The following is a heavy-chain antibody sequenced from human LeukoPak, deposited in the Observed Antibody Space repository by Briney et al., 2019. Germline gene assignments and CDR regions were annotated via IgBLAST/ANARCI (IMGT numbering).Heavy chain of an antibody. CDR2: FSAYRNNT. D-gene: IGHD3-22*01. CDR1: GYMFTSYD. V-gene: IGHV1-18*01. J-gene: IGHJ4*02. Sequence: ASVKVSCKAPGYMFTSYDITWVRQAPGQGLEWMAWFSAYRNNTKYAQKFQGRVTTTTDTSTSTAYMELRSLRSDDTAVYYCARDAYYFDDSLVSNFDYWGQGTLVTVSS. CDR3: ARDAYYFDDSLVSNFDY.